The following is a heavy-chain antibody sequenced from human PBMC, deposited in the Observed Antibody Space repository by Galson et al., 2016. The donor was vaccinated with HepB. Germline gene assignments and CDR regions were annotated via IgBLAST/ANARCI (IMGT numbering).Heavy chain of an antibody. V-gene: IGHV3-30-3*01. Sequence: YLRLSCAASGFTFNTYAVHWVRQAPGKGLEWVAVISYDGSNKFYGDSVKGRFTISRDNSKNMLYLQMNDVRTEDTAVYFCARGRVSSFNTYWYFDLWGHGTLVTVSS. J-gene: IGHJ2*01. CDR3: ARGRVSSFNTYWYFDL. CDR2: ISYDGSNK. D-gene: IGHD6-13*01. CDR1: GFTFNTYA.